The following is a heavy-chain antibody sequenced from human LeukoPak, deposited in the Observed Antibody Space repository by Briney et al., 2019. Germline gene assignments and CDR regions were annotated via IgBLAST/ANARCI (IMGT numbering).Heavy chain of an antibody. V-gene: IGHV3-21*01. CDR2: ISSSSSYI. J-gene: IGHJ4*02. D-gene: IGHD2-21*02. Sequence: GALRLSCAASGFTFSSYSMNWVRQAPGKGLEWVSSISSSSSYIYYADSVKGRFTISRDNAKNSLYLQMNSLRTEDTAVYYCARDHGDCPFDYWGQGTLVTVSS. CDR3: ARDHGDCPFDY. CDR1: GFTFSSYS.